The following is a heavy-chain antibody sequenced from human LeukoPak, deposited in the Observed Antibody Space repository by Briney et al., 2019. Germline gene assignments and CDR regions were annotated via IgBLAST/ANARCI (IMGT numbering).Heavy chain of an antibody. CDR2: IHYSGST. CDR3: ARIFGSGPGEYTWFDP. J-gene: IGHJ5*02. D-gene: IGHD3-10*01. V-gene: IGHV4-59*01. Sequence: SETLSLTCAVYGGSFSGYYWSWIRQPPGKGLEWIGYIHYSGSTNYNPSLKTRVTISVDTSKNQFSLKLSSVTAAETDVYYCARIFGSGPGEYTWFDPWGQGTLVTVSS. CDR1: GGSFSGYY.